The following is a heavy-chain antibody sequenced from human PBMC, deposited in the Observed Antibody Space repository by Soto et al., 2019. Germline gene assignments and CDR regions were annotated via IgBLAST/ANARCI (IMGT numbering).Heavy chain of an antibody. J-gene: IGHJ6*02. CDR2: IYYSGST. Sequence: PSETLSLTCTVSGGTISSSSYYWGWIRQPPGKGLEWIGSIYYSGSTYYNPSLKSRVTISVDTSKNQFSLKLSSVTAADTAVYYCARHAPLYSSSWFNYYGMDVWGQGTTVTVSS. CDR1: GGTISSSSYY. D-gene: IGHD6-13*01. V-gene: IGHV4-39*01. CDR3: ARHAPLYSSSWFNYYGMDV.